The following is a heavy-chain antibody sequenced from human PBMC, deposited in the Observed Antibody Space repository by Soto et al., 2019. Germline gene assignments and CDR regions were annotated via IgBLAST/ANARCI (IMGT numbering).Heavy chain of an antibody. J-gene: IGHJ4*02. V-gene: IGHV3-33*03. CDR2: IWYDGSNK. D-gene: IGHD2-15*01. Sequence: QVQLVESGGGVVQPGRSLRLSCAASGFIFNEYGMHWVRQAPGKGLEWVAVIWYDGSNKYYADSVKCRFTFSRDNSKTTMSLQMNSLRVEATAVYYCARWGCSGSNCNLNQRSFDLWGQGTLVTVSS. CDR1: GFIFNEYG. CDR3: ARWGCSGSNCNLNQRSFDL.